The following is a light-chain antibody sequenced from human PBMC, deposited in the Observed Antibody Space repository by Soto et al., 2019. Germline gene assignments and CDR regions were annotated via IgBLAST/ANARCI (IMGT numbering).Light chain of an antibody. Sequence: QSVLTQPASVSGSPGQSITISCTGTSSDIGAYNYVCWYQQHPGRAPKLMIYEVTHRPSGVSYRFSGSKSGNTASLTISGLQAEDEADYYCSSYSSRSTRVVFGGGTKPTVL. J-gene: IGLJ3*02. V-gene: IGLV2-14*01. CDR3: SSYSSRSTRVV. CDR2: EVT. CDR1: SSDIGAYNY.